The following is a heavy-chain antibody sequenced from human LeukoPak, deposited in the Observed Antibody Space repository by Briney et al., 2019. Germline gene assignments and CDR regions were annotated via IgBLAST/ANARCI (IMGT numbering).Heavy chain of an antibody. J-gene: IGHJ1*01. V-gene: IGHV4-59*01. CDR3: ARGGAARLHFQN. D-gene: IGHD6-6*01. Sequence: SETLSLTCTVSGGSISTYYWNWLRQPPGKGLEWIGYIYHSGSTNYNPSLQSRVTISVDTSKNQFSLNLSSVTAADTAVYYCARGGAARLHFQNWGQGTLVTVSS. CDR2: IYHSGST. CDR1: GGSISTYY.